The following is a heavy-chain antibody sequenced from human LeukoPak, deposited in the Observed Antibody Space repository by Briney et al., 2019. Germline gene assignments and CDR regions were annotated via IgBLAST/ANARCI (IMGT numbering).Heavy chain of an antibody. J-gene: IGHJ4*02. Sequence: GASVKISCKASGYTFTSYDINWVRQATGQGLEWMGWMNPNSGNTGYAQKFQDRVTMTRNTSISTAYMELSSLRSEDTAVYYCAREAYYYDSSGSYFDYWGQGTLVTVSS. CDR1: GYTFTSYD. D-gene: IGHD3-22*01. V-gene: IGHV1-8*01. CDR3: AREAYYYDSSGSYFDY. CDR2: MNPNSGNT.